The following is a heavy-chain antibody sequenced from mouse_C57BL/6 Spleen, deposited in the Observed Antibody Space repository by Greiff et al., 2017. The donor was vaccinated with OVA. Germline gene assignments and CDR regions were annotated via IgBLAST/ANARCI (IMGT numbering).Heavy chain of an antibody. J-gene: IGHJ4*01. D-gene: IGHD1-1*01. CDR3: ARHYGSRMDY. CDR1: GYTFTSYW. V-gene: IGHV1-52*01. CDR2: IDPSDSET. Sequence: QVQLKQPGAELVRPGSSVKLSCKASGYTFTSYWMHWVKQRPIQGLEWIGNIDPSDSETHYNQKFKDKATLTVDKSSSTAYMQLSSLTSEDSAVYYCARHYGSRMDYWGQGTSVTVSS.